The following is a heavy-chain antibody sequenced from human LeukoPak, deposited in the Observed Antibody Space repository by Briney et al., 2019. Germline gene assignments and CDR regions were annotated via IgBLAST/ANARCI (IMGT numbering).Heavy chain of an antibody. V-gene: IGHV3-66*01. D-gene: IGHD6-19*01. CDR1: GFTVSSNY. CDR2: IYSGGST. J-gene: IGHJ4*02. Sequence: PGGSLRLSCAASGFTVSSNYMSWVRQAPGKGLEWVSVIYSGGSTYYADSVKGRFTISRDNSKNTLYLQMNSLGAEDTAVYYCARDSSGWYRFDYWGQGTLVTVSS. CDR3: ARDSSGWYRFDY.